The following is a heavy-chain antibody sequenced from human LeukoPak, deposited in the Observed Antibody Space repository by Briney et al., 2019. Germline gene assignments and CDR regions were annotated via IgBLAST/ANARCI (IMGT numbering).Heavy chain of an antibody. V-gene: IGHV3-23*01. D-gene: IGHD2-8*01. Sequence: PGGSLRLSCAASGFTFGSSAMSWVRQAPGKGLEWVSAISGSGGSTYYADSVKGRFTPSRDKSKNSLYLQMNSMRSEDTAIYECANQWVQLDYWGQGTLVTVSS. CDR1: GFTFGSSA. CDR3: ANQWVQLDY. CDR2: ISGSGGST. J-gene: IGHJ4*02.